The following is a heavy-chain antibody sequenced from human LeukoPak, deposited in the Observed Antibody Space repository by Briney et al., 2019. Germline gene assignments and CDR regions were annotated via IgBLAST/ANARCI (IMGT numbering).Heavy chain of an antibody. Sequence: PSETLSLTCAVYGGSFSGYYWSWLRQPPGKGLEWIGEINHSGSTNYNPSLKSRVTISVDTSKTQFSLKLSSVTAADTAVYYCARGLGYGDNSGRLWFDYWGQGTLVTVSS. V-gene: IGHV4-34*01. CDR2: INHSGST. CDR3: ARGLGYGDNSGRLWFDY. CDR1: GGSFSGYY. J-gene: IGHJ4*02. D-gene: IGHD4-23*01.